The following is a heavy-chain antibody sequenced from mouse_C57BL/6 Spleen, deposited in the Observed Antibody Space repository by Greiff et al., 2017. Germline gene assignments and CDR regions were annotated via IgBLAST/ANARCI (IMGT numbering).Heavy chain of an antibody. Sequence: QVQLQQSGPELVKPGASVKISCKASGYAFSSSWMNWVKQRPGKGLEWIGRIYPGDGDTNYNGKFKGKATLTADKSSSTAYMQLSSLTSEDSAVYFCATGSGHPSYAMDYWGQGTSVTVSS. D-gene: IGHD3-2*02. CDR3: ATGSGHPSYAMDY. CDR2: IYPGDGDT. J-gene: IGHJ4*01. CDR1: GYAFSSSW. V-gene: IGHV1-82*01.